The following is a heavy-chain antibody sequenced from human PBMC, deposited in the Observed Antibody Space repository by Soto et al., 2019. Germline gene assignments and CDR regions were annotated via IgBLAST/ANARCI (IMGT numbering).Heavy chain of an antibody. D-gene: IGHD6-13*01. V-gene: IGHV3-11*06. CDR2: ISSSSSYT. Sequence: QVQLVESGGGLVKPGGSLRLSCAASGFTFSDYYMSWIRQAPGTGLEWVSYISSSSSYTNYADSVKGRLTISRDNAKNSLYLQMNRLRADDTAVYYCARDAIAAAVAHYYYYGMDVWGQGTTVTVSS. CDR3: ARDAIAAAVAHYYYYGMDV. CDR1: GFTFSDYY. J-gene: IGHJ6*02.